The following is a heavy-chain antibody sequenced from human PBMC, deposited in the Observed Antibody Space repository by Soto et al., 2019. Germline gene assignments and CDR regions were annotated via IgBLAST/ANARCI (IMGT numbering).Heavy chain of an antibody. CDR1: GGSSSGYY. Sequence: QVQLQQWGAGLLKPSETLSLTCAVYGGSSSGYYWSWIRQPPGKGLEWIGEINHSGSTNYNPSLKSRVTISVDTSKNQCSLKLSSVTAADTAVYYCARGGPGYCSGGSCYSFYYYYYYMDVWGKGTTVTVSS. CDR3: ARGGPGYCSGGSCYSFYYYYYYMDV. CDR2: INHSGST. D-gene: IGHD2-15*01. J-gene: IGHJ6*03. V-gene: IGHV4-34*01.